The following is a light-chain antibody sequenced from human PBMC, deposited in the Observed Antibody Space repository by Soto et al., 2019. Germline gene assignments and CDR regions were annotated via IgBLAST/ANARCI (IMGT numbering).Light chain of an antibody. CDR3: HQYGNSLWT. J-gene: IGKJ1*01. Sequence: EIVLTQSPGTLSLSPGEGATLPCRASQSVSNNNFVWYRQKPGQPPRLLIYGASNRATGIPDRFSGTGSGTDFTLTISRVEPEDFAVYYCHQYGNSLWTFGQGTKVEIK. CDR1: QSVSNNN. V-gene: IGKV3-20*01. CDR2: GAS.